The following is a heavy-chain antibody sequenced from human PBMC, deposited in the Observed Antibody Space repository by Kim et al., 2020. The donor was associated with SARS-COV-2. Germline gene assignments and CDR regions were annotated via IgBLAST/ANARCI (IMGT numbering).Heavy chain of an antibody. CDR1: GGSFSGYH. J-gene: IGHJ2*01. D-gene: IGHD5-18*01. CDR2: INDSGST. CDR3: GREVSSWYSYGTYYGYFDL. Sequence: SETLSLTCAVYGGSFSGYHRSWIRQPPGKGLEWIGEINDSGSTNYNPSLKSRVTISVDTSENQLSLKLTSVTAADTAVYYCGREVSSWYSYGTYYGYFDL. V-gene: IGHV4-34*01.